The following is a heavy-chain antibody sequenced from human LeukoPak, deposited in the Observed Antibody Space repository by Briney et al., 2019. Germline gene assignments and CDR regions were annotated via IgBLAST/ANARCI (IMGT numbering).Heavy chain of an antibody. CDR3: ARGSSSWTDLDN. CDR1: GYTFTAYN. V-gene: IGHV1-2*06. CDR2: INPNSGDT. J-gene: IGHJ4*02. Sequence: GASVKVSCKASGYTFTAYNMHWVRQAPGQGPEWMGRINPNSGDTKYAQKFQARVTMTRDTSISTAYMDLSRLTSDDTAVYYCARGSSSWTDLDNWGQGSLVTVSS. D-gene: IGHD6-13*01.